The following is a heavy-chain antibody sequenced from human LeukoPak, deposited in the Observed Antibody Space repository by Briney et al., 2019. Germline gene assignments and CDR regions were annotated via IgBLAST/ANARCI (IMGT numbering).Heavy chain of an antibody. D-gene: IGHD3-10*01. CDR2: IYYSGST. CDR3: ARSIGLFNY. J-gene: IGHJ4*02. V-gene: IGHV4-34*01. CDR1: GGSFSGYY. Sequence: SETLSLTCAVYGGSFSGYYWSWIRQPPGKGLEWIGSIYYSGSTYYNPSLKSRVTISVDTSKNQFSLKLSSVTAADTAVYYCARSIGLFNYWGQGTLVTVSS.